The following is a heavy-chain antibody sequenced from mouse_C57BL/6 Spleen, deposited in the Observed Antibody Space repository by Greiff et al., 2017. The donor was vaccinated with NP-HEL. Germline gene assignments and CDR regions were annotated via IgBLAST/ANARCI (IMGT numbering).Heavy chain of an antibody. CDR2: INPGSGGT. Sequence: QVQLQQSGAELVRPGTSVKVSCKASGYAFTNYLIEWVKQRPGQGLEWIGVINPGSGGTNYNEKFKGKATLTADKSSSTAYMQLSSLTSEDSAVYFCARGDYYGSRDFDYWGQGTTLTVSS. CDR1: GYAFTNYL. D-gene: IGHD1-1*01. V-gene: IGHV1-54*01. CDR3: ARGDYYGSRDFDY. J-gene: IGHJ2*01.